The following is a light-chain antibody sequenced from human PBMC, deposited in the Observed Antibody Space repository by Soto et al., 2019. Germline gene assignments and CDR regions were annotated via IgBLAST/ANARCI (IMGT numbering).Light chain of an antibody. CDR1: SSDVGGYNY. Sequence: QSVLTQPASVSGSPGQSITISCTGTSSDVGGYNYVPWYQQHPGKAPKLMIYDVSNRPSGVSNRFSGSKSGNTASLTISGLQAEDEADYYCSSYTSSSTRVFGTGTKATVL. CDR2: DVS. J-gene: IGLJ1*01. V-gene: IGLV2-14*01. CDR3: SSYTSSSTRV.